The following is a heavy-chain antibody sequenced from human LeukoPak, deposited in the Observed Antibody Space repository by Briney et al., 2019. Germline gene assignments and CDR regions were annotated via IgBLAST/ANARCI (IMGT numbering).Heavy chain of an antibody. J-gene: IGHJ4*02. D-gene: IGHD2/OR15-2a*01. CDR3: ARHKEVGDYYYFDY. Sequence: ASVKVSCKASGYIFTSYYMHWVRQAPGQGLERMGIINPSGGSTSYTQKFQGRVTMTRDTSTTTVYMELSSLRSQDTAVYYCARHKEVGDYYYFDYWGQGTLVTVSS. CDR1: GYIFTSYY. V-gene: IGHV1-46*01. CDR2: INPSGGST.